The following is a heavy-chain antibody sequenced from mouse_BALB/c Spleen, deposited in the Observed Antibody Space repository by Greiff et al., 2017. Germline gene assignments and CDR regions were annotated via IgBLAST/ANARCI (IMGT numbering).Heavy chain of an antibody. Sequence: QVQLQQSGPELVKPGASVKISCKASGYAFSSSWMNWVKQRPGQGLEWIGRIYPGDGDTNYNGKFKGKATLTADKSSSTAYMQLSSLTSVDSAVYFCARSRDYDGGYFDYWGQGTTLTVSS. CDR1: GYAFSSSW. V-gene: IGHV1-82*01. J-gene: IGHJ2*01. CDR2: IYPGDGDT. CDR3: ARSRDYDGGYFDY. D-gene: IGHD2-4*01.